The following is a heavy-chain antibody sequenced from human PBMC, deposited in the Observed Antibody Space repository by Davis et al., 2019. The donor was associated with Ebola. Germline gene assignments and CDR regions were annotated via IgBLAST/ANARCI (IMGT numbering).Heavy chain of an antibody. CDR1: GYTFTSYY. V-gene: IGHV1-46*01. D-gene: IGHD4-17*01. CDR2: INPSGGST. Sequence: ASVKVSCKASGYTFTSYYMHWVRQAPGQGLEWMGIINPSGGSTSHAQKFQGRVTITADESTSTAYMELSSLRSEDTAVYYCARAPMTTVTTGDYWGQGTLVTVSS. J-gene: IGHJ4*02. CDR3: ARAPMTTVTTGDY.